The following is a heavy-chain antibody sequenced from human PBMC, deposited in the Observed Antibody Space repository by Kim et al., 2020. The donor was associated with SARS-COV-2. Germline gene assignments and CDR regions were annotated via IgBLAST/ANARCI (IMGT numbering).Heavy chain of an antibody. Sequence: GGSLRLSCAASGFTFSSYGMHWVRQAPGKGLEWVAVISYDGSNKYYADSVKGRFTISRDNSKNTLYLQMNSLRAEDTAVYYCAKDVGWFGESDYGMDVWGQGTTVTVSS. J-gene: IGHJ6*02. D-gene: IGHD3-10*01. V-gene: IGHV3-30*18. CDR1: GFTFSSYG. CDR3: AKDVGWFGESDYGMDV. CDR2: ISYDGSNK.